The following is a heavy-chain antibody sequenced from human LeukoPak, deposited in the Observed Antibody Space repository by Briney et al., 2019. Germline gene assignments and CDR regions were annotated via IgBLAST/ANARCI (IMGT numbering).Heavy chain of an antibody. J-gene: IGHJ4*02. CDR1: GFTFDDYA. CDR2: ISWNSGSI. V-gene: IGHV3-9*01. D-gene: IGHD3-10*01. Sequence: QTGGSLRLSCAASGFTFDDYAMHWVRQAPGKGLEWVSGISWNSGSIGYADSVKGRFTISRDNAKNSLYLQMNSLRAEDTAVYYCAKGAEWFGELHHWGQGTLVTVSS. CDR3: AKGAEWFGELHH.